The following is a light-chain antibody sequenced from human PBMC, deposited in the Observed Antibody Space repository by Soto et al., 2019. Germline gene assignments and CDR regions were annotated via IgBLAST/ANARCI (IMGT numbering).Light chain of an antibody. Sequence: DIVMTQSPDSLAVSLGERATINCKSSQSVLSTSNSRNSLAWYQQKPGQPPKVLIDWASTRESGVPDRFSGGGSVTDFTLTISSLQAEDVALYYCQQYYDTPRTFGQGTKVEIK. CDR3: QQYYDTPRT. J-gene: IGKJ1*01. CDR1: QSVLSTSNSRNS. V-gene: IGKV4-1*01. CDR2: WAS.